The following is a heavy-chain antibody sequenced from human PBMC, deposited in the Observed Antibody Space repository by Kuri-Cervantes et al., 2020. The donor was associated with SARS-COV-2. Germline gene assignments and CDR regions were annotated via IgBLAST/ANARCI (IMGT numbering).Heavy chain of an antibody. V-gene: IGHV1-69*13. CDR3: ARGGVGYCSSTSCYSFWAFDI. CDR1: GGTFSSYA. J-gene: IGHJ3*02. Sequence: SVKVSCKASGGTFSSYAISWVRQAPGQGLEWMGGIIPIFGTANYAQKFQGRVTITADESTSTAYMELSRLRSDDTAVYYCARGGVGYCSSTSCYSFWAFDIWGQGTMVTVSS. CDR2: IIPIFGTA. D-gene: IGHD2-2*02.